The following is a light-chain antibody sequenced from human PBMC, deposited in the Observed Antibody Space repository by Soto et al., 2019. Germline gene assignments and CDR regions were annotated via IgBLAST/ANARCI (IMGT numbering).Light chain of an antibody. CDR2: GAS. Sequence: EMVGTQSPATLSMSPGVRATLSCRTSESISRNLAWYQQKLGQAPRLPIYGASTRATGVPDRFTGSGSGTDFILTITSLQSEDFGIYYCQQYYHWPRTFGQGTKVDI. CDR1: ESISRN. J-gene: IGKJ1*01. CDR3: QQYYHWPRT. V-gene: IGKV3-15*01.